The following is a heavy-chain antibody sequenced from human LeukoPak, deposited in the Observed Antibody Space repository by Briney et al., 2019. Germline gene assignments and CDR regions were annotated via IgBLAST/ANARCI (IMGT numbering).Heavy chain of an antibody. CDR3: ASPRGRGGSYPFDY. V-gene: IGHV4-30-4*08. D-gene: IGHD3-10*01. J-gene: IGHJ4*02. CDR1: GGSISSGDYY. CDR2: IYYSGST. Sequence: PSQTLSLTCTVSGGSISSGDYYWSWIRQPPGKGLEGIGYIYYSGSTYYNPSLKSRVTISVDTSKNQFSLKLSSVTAADTAVYYCASPRGRGGSYPFDYLGQGTLVTVSS.